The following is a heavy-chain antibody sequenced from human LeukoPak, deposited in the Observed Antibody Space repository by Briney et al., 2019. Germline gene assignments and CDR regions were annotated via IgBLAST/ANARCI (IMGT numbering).Heavy chain of an antibody. CDR3: ARQSGHYGRTRYFDY. D-gene: IGHD4-17*01. V-gene: IGHV3-66*04. J-gene: IGHJ4*02. CDR1: GFTFSSNY. CDR2: IYSGGST. Sequence: PGGSLRLSCAASGFTFSSNYMSWVRQAPGEGLEWVSVIYSGGSTYYADSVKGRFTISRDNSKNTLYLQMNSLRAEDTAVYYCARQSGHYGRTRYFDYWGQGTLVTVSS.